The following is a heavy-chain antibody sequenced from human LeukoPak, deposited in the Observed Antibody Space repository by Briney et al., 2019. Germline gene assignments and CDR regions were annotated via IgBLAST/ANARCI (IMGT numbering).Heavy chain of an antibody. V-gene: IGHV4-59*01. CDR2: IYYSGST. Sequence: SETLSLTCTVSGGSISSYYWSWIRQPPGKGLEWIGYIYYSGSTNYSPSLKSRVTISVDTSKNQFSLKLSSVTAADTAVYYCARIGRGGFGSSWYFDYWGQGTLVTVSS. CDR1: GGSISSYY. J-gene: IGHJ4*02. D-gene: IGHD6-13*01. CDR3: ARIGRGGFGSSWYFDY.